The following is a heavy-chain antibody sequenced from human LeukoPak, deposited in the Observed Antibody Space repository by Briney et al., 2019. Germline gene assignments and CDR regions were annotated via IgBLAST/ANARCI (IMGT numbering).Heavy chain of an antibody. Sequence: PGGSLRLSCAASGFTFSSYGMHWVRQAPGKGLEWVAVISYDGSNKYYADSVKGRFTISRDNSKNTLYLQMNSLRAEDTAVYYCARDPMLEWLVIRYGMDVWGQGTTVTVSS. D-gene: IGHD6-19*01. CDR3: ARDPMLEWLVIRYGMDV. J-gene: IGHJ6*02. V-gene: IGHV3-30*03. CDR1: GFTFSSYG. CDR2: ISYDGSNK.